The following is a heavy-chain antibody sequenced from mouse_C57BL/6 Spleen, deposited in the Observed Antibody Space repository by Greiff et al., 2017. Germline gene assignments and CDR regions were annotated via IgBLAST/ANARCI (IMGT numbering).Heavy chain of an antibody. J-gene: IGHJ2*01. CDR2: INPGSGGT. CDR1: GYAFTNYL. D-gene: IGHD2-3*01. Sequence: VQGVESGAELVRPGTSVKVSCKASGYAFTNYLIEWVKQRPGQGLEWIGVINPGSGGTNYNEKFKGKATLTADKSSSTAYMQLSSLTSEDSAVYFCARPTLYDGYYDYWGQGTTLTVSS. CDR3: ARPTLYDGYYDY. V-gene: IGHV1-54*01.